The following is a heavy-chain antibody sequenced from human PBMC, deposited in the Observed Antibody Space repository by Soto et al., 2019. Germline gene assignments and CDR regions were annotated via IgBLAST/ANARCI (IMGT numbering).Heavy chain of an antibody. CDR2: ISGSGGST. CDR3: AKSSLRYFDWSAPKRQKAGGY. CDR1: GFTFSSYA. J-gene: IGHJ4*02. Sequence: GGSLRLSCAASGFTFSSYAMSWVRQAPGKGLEWVSAISGSGGSTYYADSVKGRFTISRDNSKNTLHLQMNSLRAEDTAVYYCAKSSLRYFDWSAPKRQKAGGYWGQGTLVTVSS. V-gene: IGHV3-23*01. D-gene: IGHD3-9*01.